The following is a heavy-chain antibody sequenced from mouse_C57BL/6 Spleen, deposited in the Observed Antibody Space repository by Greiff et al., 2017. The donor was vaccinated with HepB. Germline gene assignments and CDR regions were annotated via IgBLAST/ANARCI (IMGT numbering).Heavy chain of an antibody. CDR2: INPSSGYT. V-gene: IGHV1-4*01. D-gene: IGHD1-2*01. Sequence: QVQLQQSGAELARPGASVKMSCKASGYTFTSYTMHWVKQRPGQGLEWIGYINPSSGYTKYNQKFKDKATLTADKSSSTAYMQLSSLTSEDSAVYDCARPGTASMDYWGQGTSVTVSS. CDR1: GYTFTSYT. J-gene: IGHJ4*01. CDR3: ARPGTASMDY.